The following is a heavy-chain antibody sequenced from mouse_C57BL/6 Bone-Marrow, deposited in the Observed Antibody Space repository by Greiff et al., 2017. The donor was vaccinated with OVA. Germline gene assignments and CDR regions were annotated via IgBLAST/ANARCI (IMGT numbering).Heavy chain of an antibody. V-gene: IGHV3-6*01. CDR1: GYSITSGYY. J-gene: IGHJ4*01. CDR3: ARRYGNYDYAMDY. CDR2: ISYDGSN. D-gene: IGHD2-1*01. Sequence: EVQLQQSGPGLVKPSQSLSLTCSVTGYSITSGYYWNWIRQFPGNKLEWMGYISYDGSNNYNPSLKNRISITRDTSKNQFFLKLNSVTTEDTATYYCARRYGNYDYAMDYWGQGTSVTVSS.